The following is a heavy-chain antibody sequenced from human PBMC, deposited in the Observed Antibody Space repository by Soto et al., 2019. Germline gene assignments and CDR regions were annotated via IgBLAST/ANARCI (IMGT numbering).Heavy chain of an antibody. CDR2: ISGSGGST. CDR3: AKDERYFDWLLSGPFDY. D-gene: IGHD3-9*01. V-gene: IGHV3-23*01. CDR1: GFTFSSYA. J-gene: IGHJ4*02. Sequence: GGFLRLSCGASGFTFSSYAMSWVRQAPRQGLEWVSAISGSGGSTYYADSVKGRFTISRDNSKNTLYLQMNSLRAEDTAVYYCAKDERYFDWLLSGPFDYWGQGTLVTVSS.